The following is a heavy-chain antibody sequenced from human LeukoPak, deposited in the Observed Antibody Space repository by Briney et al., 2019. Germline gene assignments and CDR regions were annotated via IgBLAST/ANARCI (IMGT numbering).Heavy chain of an antibody. V-gene: IGHV3-9*01. Sequence: GGSLRLSCAASGNYWMHWVRQAPGKGLEWVASISWNSGDIVHADSVKGRFTISRDNAENSLYLQMDSLRTEDTALYYCVKSGGYATAIRYFDLWGRGTLVTVSS. J-gene: IGHJ2*01. CDR3: VKSGGYATAIRYFDL. D-gene: IGHD2-21*02. CDR2: ISWNSGDI. CDR1: GNYW.